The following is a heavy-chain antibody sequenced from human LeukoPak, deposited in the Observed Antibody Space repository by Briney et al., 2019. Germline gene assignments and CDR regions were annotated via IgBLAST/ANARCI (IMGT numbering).Heavy chain of an antibody. CDR2: IYYSGST. D-gene: IGHD4-23*01. CDR1: GGSISSYY. V-gene: IGHV4-59*01. J-gene: IGHJ4*02. CDR3: ASLYGGSHFDY. Sequence: SETLSLTCTISGGSISSYYWSWIRQPPGKGLEWTGYIYYSGSTDYNPSLKSRVTISVDTSKNQFSLKLTSVTAADTAVYYCASLYGGSHFDYWGQGTLVTVSS.